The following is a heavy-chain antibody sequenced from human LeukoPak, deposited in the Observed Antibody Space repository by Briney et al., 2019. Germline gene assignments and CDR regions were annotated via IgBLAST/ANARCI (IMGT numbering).Heavy chain of an antibody. Sequence: PGRSLRLSCAAPGFTFSSYAMHWVRQAPGKGLEWVAVISYDGSNKYYADSVKGRFTISRDNSKNTLYLQMNSLRAEDTAVYYCARDGGEDYWGQGTLVTVSS. CDR2: ISYDGSNK. D-gene: IGHD3-16*01. V-gene: IGHV3-30-3*01. CDR3: ARDGGEDY. CDR1: GFTFSSYA. J-gene: IGHJ4*02.